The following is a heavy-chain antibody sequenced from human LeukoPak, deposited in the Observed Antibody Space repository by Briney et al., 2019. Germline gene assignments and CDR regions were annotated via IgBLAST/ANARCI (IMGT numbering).Heavy chain of an antibody. J-gene: IGHJ4*02. Sequence: SETLSLTCAVYGGSFSGYYWSWIRQPPGKGLEWIGEINHSGSTNYNPSLKSRVTISVDTSKNQFSLKLSSVAAADTAVYYCARDPFYCSGGSCYTTWGQGTLVTVSS. CDR1: GGSFSGYY. CDR3: ARDPFYCSGGSCYTT. V-gene: IGHV4-34*01. CDR2: INHSGST. D-gene: IGHD2-15*01.